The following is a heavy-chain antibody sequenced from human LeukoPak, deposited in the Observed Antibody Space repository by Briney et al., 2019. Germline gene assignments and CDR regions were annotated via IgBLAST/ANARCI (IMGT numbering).Heavy chain of an antibody. Sequence: SETLSLTCAVYGGSFSAYYWTWIRQPPGKGLEWIGEINHIGITTYSPSLKSRVSISVDKSKNQFSLRLSSVTAADTAVYYCARGPAAMEGIDYWGQGTLVTVSS. CDR2: INHIGIT. J-gene: IGHJ4*02. D-gene: IGHD2-2*01. V-gene: IGHV4-34*01. CDR3: ARGPAAMEGIDY. CDR1: GGSFSAYY.